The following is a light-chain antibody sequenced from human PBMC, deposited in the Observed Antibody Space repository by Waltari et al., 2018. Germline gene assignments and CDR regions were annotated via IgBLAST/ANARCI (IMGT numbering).Light chain of an antibody. CDR3: QQYNSYST. J-gene: IGKJ1*01. CDR2: RAS. CDR1: QSINTW. V-gene: IGKV1-5*03. Sequence: DIQMTRSSSTLSASVGDRVIITCRASQSINTWLAWYQQKPGKAPRVLIYRASSLEVGVPSRFSGSGSGTEFTLTISGLQPDDFATYYCQQYNSYSTFGQGTRVEIK.